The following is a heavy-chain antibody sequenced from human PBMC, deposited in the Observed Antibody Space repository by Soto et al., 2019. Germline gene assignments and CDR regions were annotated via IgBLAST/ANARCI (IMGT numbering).Heavy chain of an antibody. V-gene: IGHV4-4*02. CDR3: ARVYSGSYSDY. CDR1: GGSIRSNNW. CDR2: IFHSGST. D-gene: IGHD1-26*01. J-gene: IGHJ4*02. Sequence: LRRPLSLTCAVSGGSIRSNNWWSWVRQPPGKGLEWIGEIFHSGSTNYNPSLKTRVTISVDKSKNQFSLKLSSVTAADTAVYYCARVYSGSYSDYWGQGTLVTVSS.